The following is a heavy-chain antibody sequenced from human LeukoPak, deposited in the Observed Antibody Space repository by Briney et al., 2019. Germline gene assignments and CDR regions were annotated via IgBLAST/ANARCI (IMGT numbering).Heavy chain of an antibody. J-gene: IGHJ4*02. CDR3: AAANPHYYDSSGYPNYYFDY. V-gene: IGHV1-18*01. D-gene: IGHD3-22*01. CDR2: ISAYNGNT. Sequence: ASVKVSCKASGYTFTSYGISWVRQAPGQGLEWMGWISAYNGNTNYAQKLQGRVTMTTDTSTSTAYMELSSLRSEDTAVYYCAAANPHYYDSSGYPNYYFDYWGQGTLVTVSS. CDR1: GYTFTSYG.